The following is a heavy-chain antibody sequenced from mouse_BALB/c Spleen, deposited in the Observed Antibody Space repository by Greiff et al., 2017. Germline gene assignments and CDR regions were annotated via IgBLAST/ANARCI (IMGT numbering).Heavy chain of an antibody. D-gene: IGHD2-4*01. V-gene: IGHV1-9*01. CDR2: ILPGSGST. CDR1: GYTFSSYW. J-gene: IGHJ2*01. CDR3: ARSVYYDHDGDY. Sequence: VQLQQSGAELMKPGASVKISCKATGYTFSSYWIEWVKQRPGHGLEWIGEILPGSGSTNYNEKFKGKATFTADTSSNTAYMQLSSLTSEDSAVYYCARSVYYDHDGDYWGQGTTLTVSS.